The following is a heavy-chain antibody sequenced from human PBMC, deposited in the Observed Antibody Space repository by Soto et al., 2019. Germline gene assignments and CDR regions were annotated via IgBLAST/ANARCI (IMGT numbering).Heavy chain of an antibody. Sequence: ASVNVSCKASGYIFTTYSMHWVRQAPGQRLEWMGWIHAGNGNTEHSQKFQGRVTITRDTSASTAYLELGSLRSEDTAVYYCARAACSSTSCYNYYAYGMDVWGQGTAVTVSS. J-gene: IGHJ6*02. CDR2: IHAGNGNT. D-gene: IGHD2-2*01. V-gene: IGHV1-3*01. CDR1: GYIFTTYS. CDR3: ARAACSSTSCYNYYAYGMDV.